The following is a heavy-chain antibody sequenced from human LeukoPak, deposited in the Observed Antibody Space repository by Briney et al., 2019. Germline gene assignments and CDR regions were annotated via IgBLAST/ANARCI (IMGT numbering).Heavy chain of an antibody. CDR1: GGSISSSSYY. D-gene: IGHD3-16*01. J-gene: IGHJ4*02. CDR2: IYYSGST. CDR3: ARVHDYVWGSHDY. V-gene: IGHV4-39*07. Sequence: SETLSLTCTVSGGSISSSSYYWGWIRQPPGKGLEWIGSIYYSGSTYYNPSLKSRVTISVDTSKNQFSLKLSSVTAADTAVYYCARVHDYVWGSHDYWGQGTLVTVSS.